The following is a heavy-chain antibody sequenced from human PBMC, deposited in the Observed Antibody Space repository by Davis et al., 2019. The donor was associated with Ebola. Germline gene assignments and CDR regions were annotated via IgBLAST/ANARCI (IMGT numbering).Heavy chain of an antibody. V-gene: IGHV3-9*01. J-gene: IGHJ4*02. Sequence: PGGSLRLSCAASGFTFDDYAMHWVRQAPGKGLEWVSGISWNSGSIGYADSVKGRFTISRDNAKNSLYLQMNSLRAEDTAVYYCTSDLPGTLEYDYWGQGTLVTVSS. D-gene: IGHD1-1*01. CDR3: TSDLPGTLEYDY. CDR1: GFTFDDYA. CDR2: ISWNSGSI.